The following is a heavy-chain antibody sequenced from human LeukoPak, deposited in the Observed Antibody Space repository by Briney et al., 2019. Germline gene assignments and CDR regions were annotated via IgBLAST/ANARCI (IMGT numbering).Heavy chain of an antibody. CDR2: INPNSGGT. CDR1: GYTFTGYY. J-gene: IGHJ5*02. CDR3: ARRRVAGSWFDP. V-gene: IGHV1-2*02. Sequence: GASGKVSCKASGYTFTGYYMHWVRQAPGQGLEWMGWINPNSGGTNYAQKFQGRVTMTRDTSISTAYMELSRLRSDDTAVYYCARRRVAGSWFDPWGQGTLVTVSS.